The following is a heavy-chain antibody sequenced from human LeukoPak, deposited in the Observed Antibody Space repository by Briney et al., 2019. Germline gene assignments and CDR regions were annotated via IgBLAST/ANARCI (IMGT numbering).Heavy chain of an antibody. D-gene: IGHD3-16*01. Sequence: GGSLRLSCAASGFTFSSYSMNWVRQAPGKGLEWVSSISSSSSYIYYADSVKGRFTISRDNAKNSLYLQMNSLRAEDMAVYYCARDRRVLGAFDIWRQGTMVTVSS. V-gene: IGHV3-21*01. J-gene: IGHJ3*02. CDR2: ISSSSSYI. CDR3: ARDRRVLGAFDI. CDR1: GFTFSSYS.